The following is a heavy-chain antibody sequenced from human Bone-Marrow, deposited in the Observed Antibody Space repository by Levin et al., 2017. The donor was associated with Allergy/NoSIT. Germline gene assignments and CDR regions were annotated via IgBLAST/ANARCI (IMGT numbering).Heavy chain of an antibody. CDR3: AVRRKRDGYNPGIDY. V-gene: IGHV1-8*01. D-gene: IGHD5-24*01. CDR2: MNPNSGNT. J-gene: IGHJ4*02. Sequence: RASVKVSCKASGYTFTSYDINWVRQATGQGLEWMGWMNPNSGNTGFAQKFQGRVTMTRNTSISTAYMELSSLRSEDTAVYYCAVRRKRDGYNPGIDYWGQGTLVTVSS. CDR1: GYTFTSYD.